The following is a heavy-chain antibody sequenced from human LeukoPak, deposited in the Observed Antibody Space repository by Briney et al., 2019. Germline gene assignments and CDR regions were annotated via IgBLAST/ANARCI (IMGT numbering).Heavy chain of an antibody. Sequence: GASVKVSCKASGGTFSSYAISWVRQAPGQGLEWMGGIIPIFGTANYAQKFQGRVAITADESTSTAYMELSSLRSEDTAVYYCARGNGYSGYDLFYWGQGTLVTVSS. V-gene: IGHV1-69*13. J-gene: IGHJ4*02. CDR3: ARGNGYSGYDLFY. CDR1: GGTFSSYA. CDR2: IIPIFGTA. D-gene: IGHD5-12*01.